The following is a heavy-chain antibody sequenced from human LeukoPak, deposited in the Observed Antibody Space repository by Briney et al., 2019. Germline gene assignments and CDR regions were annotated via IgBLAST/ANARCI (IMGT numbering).Heavy chain of an antibody. V-gene: IGHV3-7*01. CDR2: IKQDGSEK. CDR3: AGAPYFYGSGQSQNLRYFDY. CDR1: RFTFSSYA. J-gene: IGHJ4*02. Sequence: GGSLRLSCAASRFTFSSYAMSWVRQAPGKGLEWVANIKQDGSEKYYVDSVKGRFTISRDNARNSLYLQMNSLRTEDTAVYYCAGAPYFYGSGQSQNLRYFDYWGQGTLVTVSS. D-gene: IGHD3-10*01.